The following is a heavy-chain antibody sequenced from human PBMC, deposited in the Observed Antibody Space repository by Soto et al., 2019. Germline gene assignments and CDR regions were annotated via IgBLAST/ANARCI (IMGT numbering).Heavy chain of an antibody. V-gene: IGHV1-18*01. CDR1: GYTFTSYG. J-gene: IGHJ4*02. CDR2: ISAYNGNT. CDR3: ARGPGMCTNGVCYLIY. Sequence: ASVKVSCQASGYTFTSYGISWVRQAPGQGLEWMGWISAYNGNTNYAQKLQGRVTMTTDTSTSTAYMELRSLRSDDTAVYYCARGPGMCTNGVCYLIYWGQGTLVTVSS. D-gene: IGHD2-8*01.